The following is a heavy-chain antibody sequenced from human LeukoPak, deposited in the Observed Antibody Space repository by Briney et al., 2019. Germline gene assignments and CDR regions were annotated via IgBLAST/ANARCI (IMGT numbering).Heavy chain of an antibody. V-gene: IGHV4-59*01. J-gene: IGHJ6*02. CDR2: IYYSGST. CDR1: GGSISSYY. Sequence: PSETLSLTCTVSGGSISSYYWSWIRQPPGKGLEWIGYIYYSGSTNYNPSLKSRVTISVDTSKNQFPLKLSSVTAADTAVYYCAREGYYYGMDVWGQGTTVTVSS. CDR3: AREGYYYGMDV.